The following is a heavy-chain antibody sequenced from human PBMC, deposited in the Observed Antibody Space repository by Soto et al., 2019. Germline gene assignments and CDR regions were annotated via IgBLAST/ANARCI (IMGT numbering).Heavy chain of an antibody. V-gene: IGHV3-23*01. J-gene: IGHJ6*02. Sequence: PGGSLRLSCAASGFTFSTYAMNWVRQAPGQGLEWVSISGINTFYADSVKDRFTISRDNSKNTMYLQMNSLRAEDTAVYYCAREVPYYNDNRDYGMDVWGQGTTVTVSS. CDR3: AREVPYYNDNRDYGMDV. CDR1: GFTFSTYA. CDR2: ISGINT. D-gene: IGHD3-22*01.